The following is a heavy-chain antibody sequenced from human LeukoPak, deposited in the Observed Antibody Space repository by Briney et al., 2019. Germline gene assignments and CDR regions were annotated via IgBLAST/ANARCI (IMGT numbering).Heavy chain of an antibody. D-gene: IGHD6-19*01. J-gene: IGHJ4*02. Sequence: GGSLRLSCAASGFTFSNYGMHWVRQAPGKGLEWVALISFDGSQKYYADSVKGRFTISRDNAKNSLYLQMSSLRAEVTAVYYCARDREQWLVRRFDYWGQGTLVTVSS. CDR2: ISFDGSQK. V-gene: IGHV3-33*01. CDR1: GFTFSNYG. CDR3: ARDREQWLVRRFDY.